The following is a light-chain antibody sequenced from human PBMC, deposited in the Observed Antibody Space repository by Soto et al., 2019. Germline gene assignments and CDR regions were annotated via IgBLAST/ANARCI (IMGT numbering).Light chain of an antibody. CDR1: QTISSW. V-gene: IGKV1-5*01. J-gene: IGKJ1*01. CDR3: QHYKMYSPWT. CDR2: AAS. Sequence: IQMTQSPSTLSASVGDRVTITCRASQTISSWLAWYQQKPGKAPKLLISAASTLQTGVPSRFSGGGSGTDFTLTISSLQPEDVATYYCQHYKMYSPWTFGQGTKVDIK.